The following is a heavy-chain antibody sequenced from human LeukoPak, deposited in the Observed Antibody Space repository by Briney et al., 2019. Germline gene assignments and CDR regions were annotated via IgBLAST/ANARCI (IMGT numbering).Heavy chain of an antibody. CDR3: ARLPCSSSWSTCDS. Sequence: GGSLLLSCAASGVAVSSNYMSWVRRAPGEGLEGGSVIYSGGGTYYAVSVMGRFTISRDNSKNTLYLQMNSLRAEDAAVYYCARLPCSSSWSTCDSWGQGTLVTVSS. J-gene: IGHJ4*02. V-gene: IGHV3-53*01. D-gene: IGHD6-13*01. CDR2: IYSGGGT. CDR1: GVAVSSNY.